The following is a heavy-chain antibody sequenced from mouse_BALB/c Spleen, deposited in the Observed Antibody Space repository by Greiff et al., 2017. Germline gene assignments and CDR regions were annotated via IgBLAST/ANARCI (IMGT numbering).Heavy chain of an antibody. V-gene: IGHV3-6*02. CDR2: ISYDGSN. J-gene: IGHJ4*01. D-gene: IGHD2-4*01. CDR1: GYSITSGYY. CDR3: ARAYDFHYYAMDY. Sequence: EVKLQESGPGLVKPSQSLSLTCSVTGYSITSGYYWNWIRQFPGNKLEWMGYISYDGSNNYNPSLKNRISITRDTSKNQFVLKLNSVTTEDTATYYCARAYDFHYYAMDYWGQGTSVTVSS.